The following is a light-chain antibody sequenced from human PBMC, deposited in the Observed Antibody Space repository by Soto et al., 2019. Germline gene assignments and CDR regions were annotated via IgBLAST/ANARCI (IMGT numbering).Light chain of an antibody. CDR1: QSVSSN. CDR2: GAS. J-gene: IGKJ1*01. Sequence: EIVMTQSPATLSVSPGERATLSCRASQSVSSNLAWYQQKPGQSPRLLIYGASTRATGVPARFSGSGSGTELTLTISSLQSEDFAVYYCQQYINLWTFGQGTKVDIK. CDR3: QQYINLWT. V-gene: IGKV3-15*01.